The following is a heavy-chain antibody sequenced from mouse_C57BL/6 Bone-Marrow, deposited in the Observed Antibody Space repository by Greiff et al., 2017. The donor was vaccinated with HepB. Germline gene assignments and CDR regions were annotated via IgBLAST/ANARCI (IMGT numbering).Heavy chain of an antibody. Sequence: VQLQQSGPELVKPGASVKISCKASGYAFSSSWMNWVKQRPGKGLEWIGRIYPGDGDTNYNGKFKGKATLTADKSSSTAYMQLSSLTSEDSAVYFCARRGYYGRDYYAMDYWGQGTSVTVSS. V-gene: IGHV1-82*01. CDR3: ARRGYYGRDYYAMDY. CDR2: IYPGDGDT. D-gene: IGHD1-1*01. CDR1: GYAFSSSW. J-gene: IGHJ4*01.